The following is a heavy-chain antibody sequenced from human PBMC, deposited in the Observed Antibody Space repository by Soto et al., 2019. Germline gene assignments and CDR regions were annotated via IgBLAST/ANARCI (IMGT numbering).Heavy chain of an antibody. CDR2: ISPYTGNT. V-gene: IGHV1-18*01. CDR1: GYIFVNYG. D-gene: IGHD3-16*01. J-gene: IGHJ6*02. Sequence: QVPLVQSGDEVKKPGASVKVSCKASGYIFVNYGIAWVRQAPGQGLEWMGWISPYTGNTHSATKVQGRLTMTTDTSTSTAYMDLGSLTSDDTAVYYCVMVDNYVTPTPQDGWGQGTTVTVSS. CDR3: VMVDNYVTPTPQDG.